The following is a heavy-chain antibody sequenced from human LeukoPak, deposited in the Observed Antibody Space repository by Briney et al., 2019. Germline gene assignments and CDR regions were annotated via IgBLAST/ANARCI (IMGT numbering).Heavy chain of an antibody. D-gene: IGHD6-6*01. CDR2: IYYSGST. V-gene: IGHV4-59*01. CDR3: ARGEQLVGY. CDR1: GGSISSYY. Sequence: SETLSLTCTVSGGSISSYYWNWIRQPPGRGLEWIGYIYYSGSTNYNPSLKSRVTISVDTSKNQFSLKLSSVTAADTAVYYCARGEQLVGYWGQGTLVTVSS. J-gene: IGHJ4*02.